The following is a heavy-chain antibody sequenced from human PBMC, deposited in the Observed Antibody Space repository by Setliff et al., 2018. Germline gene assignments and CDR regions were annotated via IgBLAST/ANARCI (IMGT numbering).Heavy chain of an antibody. CDR2: IYYSGST. V-gene: IGHV4-59*11. CDR3: AGPYYYDSSGYYYDY. D-gene: IGHD3-22*01. CDR1: GGSISSHY. Sequence: SETLSLTCTVSGGSISSHYWSWIRQPPGKGLEWIGYIYYSGSTNYNPSLKSRVTISVDTSKNQFSLKLSSVTAADTAVYYCAGPYYYDSSGYYYDYWGQGTLVTVSS. J-gene: IGHJ4*02.